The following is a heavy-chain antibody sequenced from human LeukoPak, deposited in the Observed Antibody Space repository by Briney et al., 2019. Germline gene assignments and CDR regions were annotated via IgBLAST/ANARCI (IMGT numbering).Heavy chain of an antibody. J-gene: IGHJ4*02. CDR2: INHSGST. V-gene: IGHV4-34*01. D-gene: IGHD3-22*01. CDR1: GGSFSGYY. Sequence: SETLSLTCAVYGGSFSGYYWSWIRQPPGKGLESIGEINHSGSTNYNPSLKSRVTISVDTSKNQFSLKLSSVTAADTAVYYRARGRLYYYDSSGYYYFDYWGQGTLVTVSS. CDR3: ARGRLYYYDSSGYYYFDY.